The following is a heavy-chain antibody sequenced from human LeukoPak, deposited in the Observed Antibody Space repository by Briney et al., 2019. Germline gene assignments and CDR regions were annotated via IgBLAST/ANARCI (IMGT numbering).Heavy chain of an antibody. J-gene: IGHJ4*02. V-gene: IGHV3-20*04. Sequence: PGGSLRLSCAASGFTFDDYAMHWVRQAPGKGLEWVSGINWNGGSTGYADSVKGRFAISRDNAKNSLYLQMNSLRAEDTALYYCARDLGLAPAAIDYWGQGTLVTVSS. D-gene: IGHD2-2*01. CDR1: GFTFDDYA. CDR2: INWNGGST. CDR3: ARDLGLAPAAIDY.